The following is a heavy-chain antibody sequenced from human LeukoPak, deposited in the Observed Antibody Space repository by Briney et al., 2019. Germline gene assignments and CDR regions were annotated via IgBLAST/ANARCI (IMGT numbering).Heavy chain of an antibody. Sequence: GGSLRLSCAASGFTFSSYSMNWVRQAPGKGLEWVSSISSSSSYIYYADSVKGRFTISRDNAKNSLYLQMNSLRAEDTAVYYCARVSTLRGLGVAFDIWGQGTMVTVSS. CDR1: GFTFSSYS. J-gene: IGHJ3*02. CDR2: ISSSSSYI. CDR3: ARVSTLRGLGVAFDI. D-gene: IGHD2-8*01. V-gene: IGHV3-21*01.